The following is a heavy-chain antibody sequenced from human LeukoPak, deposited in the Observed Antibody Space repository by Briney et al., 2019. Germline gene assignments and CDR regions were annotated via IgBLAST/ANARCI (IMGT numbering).Heavy chain of an antibody. CDR2: ISQGDETP. D-gene: IGHD2-21*01. J-gene: IGHJ5*02. CDR3: ARLVIPSHSRWFDP. CDR1: GFIFTNYA. Sequence: GGSLRLSCAAPGFIFTNYAMSWVRQAPGKGLEWVSTISQGDETPYYADSVKGRFTISRDNSKNTLYLQISSLSAEDTAVYYCARLVIPSHSRWFDPWGQGTLVTVSS. V-gene: IGHV3-23*01.